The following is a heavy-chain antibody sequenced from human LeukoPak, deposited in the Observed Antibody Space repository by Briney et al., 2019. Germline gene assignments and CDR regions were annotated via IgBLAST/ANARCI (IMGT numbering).Heavy chain of an antibody. CDR2: SIPIFGST. V-gene: IGHV1-69*06. CDR3: ARGVKSAIGKWNYVWFDP. CDR1: GGTFSTYA. Sequence: SVKVSCKASGGTFSTYAISWVRQAPGQGLEWMGGSIPIFGSTTYAQRFQGRVTITADKSTSTAYMELSSLRSEDTAVYYCARGVKSAIGKWNYVWFDPWGPGTLVTVSS. D-gene: IGHD1-7*01. J-gene: IGHJ5*02.